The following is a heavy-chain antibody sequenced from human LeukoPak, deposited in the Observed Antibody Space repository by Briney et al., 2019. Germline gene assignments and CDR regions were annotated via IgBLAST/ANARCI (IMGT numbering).Heavy chain of an antibody. CDR2: ISGSGGST. D-gene: IGHD5-18*01. Sequence: GGSLRLSCAASGITFSHYAMSWVRQAPGKGLEGVSAISGSGGSTYYADSVRGRFTISRDNSKNTLYLQMNSLRAEDTAVYYCAKDLQLWLSDYWGQGTLVTVSS. CDR3: AKDLQLWLSDY. CDR1: GITFSHYA. J-gene: IGHJ4*02. V-gene: IGHV3-23*01.